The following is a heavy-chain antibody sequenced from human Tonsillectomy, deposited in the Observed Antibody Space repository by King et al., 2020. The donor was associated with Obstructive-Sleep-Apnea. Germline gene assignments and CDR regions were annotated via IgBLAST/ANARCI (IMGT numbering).Heavy chain of an antibody. CDR1: GFTFSSYA. V-gene: IGHV3-23*04. J-gene: IGHJ6*02. CDR2: ISGSGGST. D-gene: IGHD6-19*01. Sequence: DVQLVESGGGLVQPGGSLRLSCAASGFTFSSYAMSWVRQAPGKGLEWVSAISGSGGSTYYADSVKGRFIISRDNSKNTLYLQMNSLRAEDTAVYYCAKGQYSPPPMAGTAEAWWYYGMDVWGQGTTVTVSS. CDR3: AKGQYSPPPMAGTAEAWWYYGMDV.